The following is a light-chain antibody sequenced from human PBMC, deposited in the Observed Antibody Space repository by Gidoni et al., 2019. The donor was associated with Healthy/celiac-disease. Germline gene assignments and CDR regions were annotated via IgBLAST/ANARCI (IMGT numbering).Light chain of an antibody. CDR1: QSVLYSSNNKNY. CDR3: QQYYSTPPT. J-gene: IGKJ2*01. Sequence: DIVMTQSPDSLAVSLGERATINCKSSQSVLYSSNNKNYLAWYQQTPGQPPKLRIYWASTRESGVPDRFSGSGSGTDFTLTISSLQAEDVAVYYCQQYYSTPPTFGQGTKLEIK. CDR2: WAS. V-gene: IGKV4-1*01.